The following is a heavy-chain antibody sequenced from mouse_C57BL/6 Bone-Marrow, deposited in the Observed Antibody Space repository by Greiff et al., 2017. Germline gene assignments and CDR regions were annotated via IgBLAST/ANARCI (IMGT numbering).Heavy chain of an antibody. CDR1: GFTFSDYG. J-gene: IGHJ3*01. V-gene: IGHV5-17*01. CDR2: ISSGSSTI. CDR3: ARPDGPTWFAY. Sequence: EVKLLESGGGLVKPGGSLKLSCATSGFTFSDYGMHWVRQAPEKGLEWVAYISSGSSTIYYADTVKGRFTISRDNAKNTLFLQMTSLRSEDTAMYYCARPDGPTWFAYWGQGTLVTVSA. D-gene: IGHD2-3*01.